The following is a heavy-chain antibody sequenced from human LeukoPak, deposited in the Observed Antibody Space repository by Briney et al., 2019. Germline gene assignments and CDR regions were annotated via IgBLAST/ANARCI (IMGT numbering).Heavy chain of an antibody. CDR1: GFMLSSYW. D-gene: IGHD3-3*01. V-gene: IGHV3-7*01. Sequence: GGSLRLSCAASGFMLSSYWMSWVRQAPGKGLEWVANIKQDGSEKYYVDSVKGRFTISRDNAKNSLFLQMNRLRAKDTAVYYCARGLNDSWTGENYWGQGTLVTVSS. J-gene: IGHJ4*02. CDR2: IKQDGSEK. CDR3: ARGLNDSWTGENY.